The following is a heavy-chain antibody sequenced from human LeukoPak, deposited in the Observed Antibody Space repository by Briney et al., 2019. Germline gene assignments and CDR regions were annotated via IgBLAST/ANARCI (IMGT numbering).Heavy chain of an antibody. V-gene: IGHV1-46*01. CDR3: AKDSGGRFCSATTCHIEH. CDR1: GYTLTRYS. CDR2: INPASGGT. Sequence: ASVKVSCKASGYTLTRYSMHWVRQAPGEGLEWMGTINPASGGTTYSQKFQGRLTMTRDTSTSTVYMRLSSLRSSDTAFYYCAKDSGGRFCSATTCHIEHWGQGTLVTVSS. J-gene: IGHJ5*02. D-gene: IGHD2-21*01.